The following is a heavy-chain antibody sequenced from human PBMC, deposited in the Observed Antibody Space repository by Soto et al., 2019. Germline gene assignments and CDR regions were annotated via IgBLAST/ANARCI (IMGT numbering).Heavy chain of an antibody. Sequence: EVSVKVSCKASGYTFTSYYMHWVRQAPGQGLEWMGIINPSGGSTNYAQRFQGRVTITADKSTSTAYMELSSLRSEDTAVYYCARITMVRGVIDNWFDPWGQGTLVTVSS. CDR2: INPSGGST. J-gene: IGHJ5*02. D-gene: IGHD3-10*01. CDR3: ARITMVRGVIDNWFDP. CDR1: GYTFTSYY. V-gene: IGHV1-46*01.